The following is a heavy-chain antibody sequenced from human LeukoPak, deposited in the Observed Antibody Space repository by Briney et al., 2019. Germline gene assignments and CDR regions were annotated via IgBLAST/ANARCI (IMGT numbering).Heavy chain of an antibody. Sequence: ASVKVSCKASGYTFTGYYMHWVRQAPGQGLEWMGWINPNSGGTNYAQKFQGRVIMTRDTSISTAYMELSRLRSDDTAVYYCAREDNCGGDCYYDAFDIWGQGTMVTVSS. J-gene: IGHJ3*02. V-gene: IGHV1-2*02. CDR3: AREDNCGGDCYYDAFDI. CDR1: GYTFTGYY. D-gene: IGHD2-21*02. CDR2: INPNSGGT.